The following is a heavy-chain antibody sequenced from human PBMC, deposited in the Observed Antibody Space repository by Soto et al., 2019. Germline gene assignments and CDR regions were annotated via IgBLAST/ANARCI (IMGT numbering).Heavy chain of an antibody. CDR3: ARDKVIVPAARPGAFDI. CDR1: GYSISSGYY. D-gene: IGHD2-2*01. Sequence: SETLSLTCAVSGYSISSGYYWGWIRQPPGKGLEWIGSIYHSGSTYYNPSLKSRVTISVDTSKNQFSLKLSSVTAADTAVYYCARDKVIVPAARPGAFDIWGQGTMVTVSS. J-gene: IGHJ3*02. CDR2: IYHSGST. V-gene: IGHV4-38-2*02.